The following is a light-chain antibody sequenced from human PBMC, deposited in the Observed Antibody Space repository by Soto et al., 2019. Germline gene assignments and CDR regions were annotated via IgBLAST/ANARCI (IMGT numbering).Light chain of an antibody. CDR3: QQYNFWPPLT. J-gene: IGKJ4*01. Sequence: EIVMTQSPATLSVSPGERATLSCRASQSVNSNLAWYRQKPGQAPRLLISDASTRATGVPARFSGSGSGTEFTLIISSLQSEDSGIYYCQQYNFWPPLTFGGGTKLEIK. CDR2: DAS. CDR1: QSVNSN. V-gene: IGKV3-15*01.